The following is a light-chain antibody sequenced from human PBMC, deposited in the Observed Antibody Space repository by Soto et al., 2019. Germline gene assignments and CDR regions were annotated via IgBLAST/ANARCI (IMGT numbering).Light chain of an antibody. J-gene: IGKJ4*01. V-gene: IGKV1-5*03. Sequence: DIQMTQSPSTLSASVGDRVTITCRASQSISTWLAWYQQKPGKAPKVLIYKPSSLVSGVPSWFSGSVSGNEFALTFSTLKPDDFPAYYCQQYNTAPRNFGGGTTVEIK. CDR1: QSISTW. CDR3: QQYNTAPRN. CDR2: KPS.